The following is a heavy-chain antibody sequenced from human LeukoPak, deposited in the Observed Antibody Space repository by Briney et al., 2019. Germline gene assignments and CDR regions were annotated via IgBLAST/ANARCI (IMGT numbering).Heavy chain of an antibody. J-gene: IGHJ4*02. CDR3: ARLPVWVPAAYFDY. V-gene: IGHV4-34*01. CDR1: GGSFSGYY. CDR2: INHSGST. D-gene: IGHD2-2*01. Sequence: SETLSLTCAVHGGSFSGYYWSWIRQPPGKGLEWIGEINHSGSTNYNPSLKSRVTISVDTSKNQFSLKLSSVTAADTAVYYCARLPVWVPAAYFDYWGQGTLVTVSS.